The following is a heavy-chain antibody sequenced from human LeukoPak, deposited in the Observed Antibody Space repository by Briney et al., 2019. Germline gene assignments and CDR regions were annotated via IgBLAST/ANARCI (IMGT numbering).Heavy chain of an antibody. CDR2: INHSGST. J-gene: IGHJ4*02. V-gene: IGHV4-34*01. CDR1: GGSFSGYY. D-gene: IGHD1-7*01. CDR3: ARVGTNRNYGHNKTFDY. Sequence: SETLSLTCAVYGGSFSGYYWSWIRQPPGKGLEWIGEINHSGSTNYNPSLESRVTISVDTSKNHFSLKLRSVTAADTAVYYCARVGTNRNYGHNKTFDYWGQGTLVTVSS.